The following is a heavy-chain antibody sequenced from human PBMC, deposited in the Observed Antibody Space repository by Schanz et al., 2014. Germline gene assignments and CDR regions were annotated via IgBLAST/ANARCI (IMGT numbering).Heavy chain of an antibody. CDR2: IVPIHGIV. Sequence: QVQLVQSGAEVKKPGSSVKVSCKASRSTFSSYTISWVRQARGQGLEWVGRIVPIHGIVNYAQRFQDRVRITADKSTSTAYMELSSLRSDDTAVYYCARGGGPEDVFDIWGQGTIXTVSS. J-gene: IGHJ3*02. D-gene: IGHD2-15*01. V-gene: IGHV1-69*02. CDR3: ARGGGPEDVFDI. CDR1: RSTFSSYT.